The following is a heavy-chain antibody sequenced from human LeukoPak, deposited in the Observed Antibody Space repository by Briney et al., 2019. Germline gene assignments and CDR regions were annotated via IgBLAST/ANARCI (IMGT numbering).Heavy chain of an antibody. CDR2: IIPILGIA. Sequence: PVKVSCKASGGTFSSYAISWVRQAPGQGLEWMGRIIPILGIANYAQKFQGRVTITADKSTSTAYMELSSLRSEDTAVYYCARASSSHHAPRLYYFDYWGQGTLVTVSS. D-gene: IGHD6-13*01. CDR3: ARASSSHHAPRLYYFDY. V-gene: IGHV1-69*04. CDR1: GGTFSSYA. J-gene: IGHJ4*02.